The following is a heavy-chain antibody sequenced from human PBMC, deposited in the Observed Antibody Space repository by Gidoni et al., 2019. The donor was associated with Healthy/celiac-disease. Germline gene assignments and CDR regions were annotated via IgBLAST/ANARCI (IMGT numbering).Heavy chain of an antibody. CDR3: AKGRQQLLPYALDY. CDR1: GFTFDDYT. V-gene: IGHV3-43*01. CDR2: ISWDGGST. D-gene: IGHD6-13*01. Sequence: EVQLVESGGVVVQPGGSLRLSCAASGFTFDDYTMHWVRQAPGKGLEWVSLISWDGGSTYYADSVKGRFTISRDNSKNSLYLQMNSLRTEDTALYYCAKGRQQLLPYALDYWGQGTLVTVSS. J-gene: IGHJ4*02.